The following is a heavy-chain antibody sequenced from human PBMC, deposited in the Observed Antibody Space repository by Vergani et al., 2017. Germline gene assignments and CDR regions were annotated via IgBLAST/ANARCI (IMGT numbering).Heavy chain of an antibody. Sequence: QVQVVQSGAEVKKSGASVKVSCKTSGYTFSNYYMHWVRQAPGQGLEWMGIINHSGGHTNYALKFKGRVTMTRDTSTSTVYMELGSLRSEDTAIYYCARGDYGILTGYRYWGQGTLVTVSA. J-gene: IGHJ4*02. CDR2: INHSGGHT. CDR1: GYTFSNYY. CDR3: ARGDYGILTGYRY. V-gene: IGHV1-46*03. D-gene: IGHD3-9*01.